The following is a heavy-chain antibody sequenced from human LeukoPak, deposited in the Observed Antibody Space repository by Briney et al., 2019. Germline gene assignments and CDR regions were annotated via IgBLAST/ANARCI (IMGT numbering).Heavy chain of an antibody. D-gene: IGHD3-10*01. V-gene: IGHV4-31*03. CDR1: GGSISSGGYY. Sequence: PSQTLSLTCTVSGGSISSGGYYWSWIRQHPGKGLEWIGYIYYSGSTYYNPSLKSRVTISVDTSKNQFSLKLSSVTAADTAVYYCARGKYYGSGTGRSFDYWGQGTLVTVSS. CDR3: ARGKYYGSGTGRSFDY. CDR2: IYYSGST. J-gene: IGHJ4*02.